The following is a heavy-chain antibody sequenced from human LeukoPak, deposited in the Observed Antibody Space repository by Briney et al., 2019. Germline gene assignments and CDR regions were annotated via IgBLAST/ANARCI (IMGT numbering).Heavy chain of an antibody. CDR1: GYTFTSYG. J-gene: IGHJ4*02. CDR3: ARGYDYIWGSYRYSCDN. V-gene: IGHV1-18*01. CDR2: ISADNGNT. D-gene: IGHD3-16*02. Sequence: ASVTVSCTTSGYTFTSYGINWVRQAPGQGLEWMGWISADNGNTNYAQKLQGRVAMTTDTSTSTAYMELRSLRSDDTAVYYCARGYDYIWGSYRYSCDNWGQGTLVTVSS.